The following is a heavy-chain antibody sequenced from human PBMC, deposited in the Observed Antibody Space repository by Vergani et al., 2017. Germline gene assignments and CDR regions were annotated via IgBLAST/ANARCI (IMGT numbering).Heavy chain of an antibody. CDR3: ARGQAFDI. V-gene: IGHV4-34*01. CDR2: INHSGST. CDR1: GGSFSGYY. Sequence: QVQLQQWGAGLLKPSETLSLTCAVYGGSFSGYYWSWIRQPPGKGLEWIGEINHSGSTNYNPSLKRRVTISVDTSKNQFSLKLSSVTAADTAVYYCARGQAFDIWGQGTMVTVSS. J-gene: IGHJ3*02.